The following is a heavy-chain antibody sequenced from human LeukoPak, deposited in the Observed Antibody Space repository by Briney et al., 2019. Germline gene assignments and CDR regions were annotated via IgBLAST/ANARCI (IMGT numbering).Heavy chain of an antibody. V-gene: IGHV4-34*01. CDR3: ASRSYSSSWYEGYFDY. CDR1: GGSFSGYY. D-gene: IGHD6-13*01. CDR2: INHSGST. J-gene: IGHJ4*02. Sequence: SETLSLTCAVYGGSFSGYYWSWIRQPPGKGLEWIGEINHSGSTNYNPSLKSRVTISVDTSKNQFSLKLSSVTAADTAVYYCASRSYSSSWYEGYFDYWGQGTLVTVSS.